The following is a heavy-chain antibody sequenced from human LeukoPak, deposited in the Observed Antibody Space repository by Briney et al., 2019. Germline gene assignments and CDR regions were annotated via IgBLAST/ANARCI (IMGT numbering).Heavy chain of an antibody. CDR1: GFTFSDYY. J-gene: IGHJ3*02. Sequence: GGSLRLSCAASGFTFSDYYMSWIRQAPGKGLEWVSYISSSGSTIYYADSVKGRFTISRDNAKNSLYLQMNSLRSEDTAVYYCARAHYDILTGYPPPAFDIWGQGTMVTVSS. D-gene: IGHD3-9*01. CDR3: ARAHYDILTGYPPPAFDI. V-gene: IGHV3-11*01. CDR2: ISSSGSTI.